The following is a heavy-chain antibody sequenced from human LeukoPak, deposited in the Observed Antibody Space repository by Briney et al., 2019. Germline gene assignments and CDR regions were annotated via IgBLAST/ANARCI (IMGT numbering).Heavy chain of an antibody. CDR3: ARDSYGYSYGHDY. Sequence: GRSLRLSCAASGFTFSSYTIHWIRQAPGKGLEWVSYISSSSSYTNYADSVKGRFTISRDNAKNSLYLQMNSLRAEDTAVYYCARDSYGYSYGHDYWGQGTLVTVSS. J-gene: IGHJ4*02. CDR1: GFTFSSYT. CDR2: ISSSSSYT. V-gene: IGHV3-21*05. D-gene: IGHD5-18*01.